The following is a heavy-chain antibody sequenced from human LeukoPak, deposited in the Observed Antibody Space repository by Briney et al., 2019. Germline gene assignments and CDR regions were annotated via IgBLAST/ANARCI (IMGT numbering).Heavy chain of an antibody. CDR1: GGSISSGGYS. CDR3: ARGHDYGTVDYYYYGMDV. CDR2: IYHSGST. J-gene: IGHJ6*04. Sequence: SETLSLTCAVSGGSISSGGYSWSWIRQPPGKGLEWIGYIYHSGSTYYNPSLKSRVTISVDRSKNQFSLKLSSVTAADTAVYYCARGHDYGTVDYYYYGMDVWGKGTTVTVSS. D-gene: IGHD4-17*01. V-gene: IGHV4-30-2*01.